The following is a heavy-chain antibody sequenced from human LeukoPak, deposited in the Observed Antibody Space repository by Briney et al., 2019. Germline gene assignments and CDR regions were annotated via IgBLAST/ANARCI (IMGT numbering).Heavy chain of an antibody. J-gene: IGHJ3*02. D-gene: IGHD3-9*01. CDR1: GGSISSYY. CDR2: IYTSGST. CDR3: ARKHYDILTGYHYDAFDI. V-gene: IGHV4-4*07. Sequence: PPETLSLTCTVSGGSISSYYWSWIRQPAGKGLEWIGRIYTSGSTNYNPSLKSRVTISVDTSKNQFSLKLSSVTAADTAVYYCARKHYDILTGYHYDAFDIWGQGTMVTVSS.